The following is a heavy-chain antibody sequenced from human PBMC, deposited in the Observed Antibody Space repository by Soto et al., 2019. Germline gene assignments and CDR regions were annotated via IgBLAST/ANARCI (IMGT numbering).Heavy chain of an antibody. CDR1: GYTFTSYG. Sequence: RASVKVSCKASGYTFTSYGIHWVRQAPGQRLEWTGWINAGNGNTKYSEKFQGRVTITRDTSASTAYLELSGLRSEDTAVYYCARDPNDSSAYYHHYYYGMDVWGQGTTVTVS. D-gene: IGHD3-22*01. CDR2: INAGNGNT. J-gene: IGHJ6*02. CDR3: ARDPNDSSAYYHHYYYGMDV. V-gene: IGHV1-3*01.